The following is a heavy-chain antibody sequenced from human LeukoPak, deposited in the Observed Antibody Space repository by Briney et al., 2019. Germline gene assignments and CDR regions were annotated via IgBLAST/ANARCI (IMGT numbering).Heavy chain of an antibody. Sequence: KPSEPLSLTCTVSGGSISSTSYYWGWIRQPPGKGLEWIGSIYYSGSTYYNPSLKSRVTISVDTSKNQFSLKLSSVTAADTAVYYCARHPYHYYDSSGYARFDYWGQGTLVTVSS. J-gene: IGHJ4*02. CDR2: IYYSGST. CDR1: GGSISSTSYY. CDR3: ARHPYHYYDSSGYARFDY. D-gene: IGHD3-22*01. V-gene: IGHV4-39*01.